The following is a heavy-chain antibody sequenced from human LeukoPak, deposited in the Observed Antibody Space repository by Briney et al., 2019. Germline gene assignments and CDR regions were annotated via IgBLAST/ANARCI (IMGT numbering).Heavy chain of an antibody. CDR2: INTDTGNP. V-gene: IGHV7-4-1*02. CDR1: GYTFTTYA. D-gene: IGHD2-15*01. CDR3: ARVFCRGGSCHRWGY. Sequence: GASVKVSCKASGYTFTTYAMNWVRQAPGQGLEWMGWINTDTGNPTYAQGFTGRFVFSLDTSVSTAYLQISSLKAEDTAVYYCARVFCRGGSCHRWGYWGQGTLVTVSS. J-gene: IGHJ4*02.